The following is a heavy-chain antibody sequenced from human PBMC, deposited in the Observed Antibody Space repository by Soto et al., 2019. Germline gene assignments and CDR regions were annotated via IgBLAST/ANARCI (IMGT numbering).Heavy chain of an antibody. Sequence: GASVKVSCKVSGDALTELPIHWVRQAPGKGLEWMGGIDPEDGEAIYAQQFQGRLIVTEDTSTDTAHMELTALRFDDTAVYYCTKAPNLVRGFMGQKLLWLDPWGQGTLVTVSS. J-gene: IGHJ5*02. CDR3: TKAPNLVRGFMGQKLLWLDP. V-gene: IGHV1-24*01. CDR2: IDPEDGEA. D-gene: IGHD3-10*01. CDR1: GDALTELP.